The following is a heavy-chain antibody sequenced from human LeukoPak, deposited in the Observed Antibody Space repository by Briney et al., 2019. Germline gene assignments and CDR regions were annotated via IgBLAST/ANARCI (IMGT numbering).Heavy chain of an antibody. J-gene: IGHJ4*02. Sequence: GASVKVSCKASGGTFSSYAISWVRQAPGQGLEWMGRIIPILGIANYAQKFQGRVTITADKSTSTAYMEPSSLRSEDTAVYYCARGYYGSGSYPNYWGQGTLVTVSS. CDR3: ARGYYGSGSYPNY. V-gene: IGHV1-69*04. CDR2: IIPILGIA. D-gene: IGHD3-10*01. CDR1: GGTFSSYA.